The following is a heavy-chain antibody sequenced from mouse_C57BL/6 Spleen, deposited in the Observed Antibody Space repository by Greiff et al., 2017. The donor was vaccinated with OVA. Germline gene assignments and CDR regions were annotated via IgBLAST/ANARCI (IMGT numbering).Heavy chain of an antibody. Sequence: VQLQQSGPELVKPGDSVKISCKASGYSFTGYFMNWVMQSHGKSLEWIGRINPYNGDTFYNQKFKGKATLTVDKSSSTAHMELRSLTSEDAAVYYCARDYGSSNWYFDVWGTGTTVTVSS. V-gene: IGHV1-20*01. J-gene: IGHJ1*03. D-gene: IGHD1-1*01. CDR1: GYSFTGYF. CDR2: INPYNGDT. CDR3: ARDYGSSNWYFDV.